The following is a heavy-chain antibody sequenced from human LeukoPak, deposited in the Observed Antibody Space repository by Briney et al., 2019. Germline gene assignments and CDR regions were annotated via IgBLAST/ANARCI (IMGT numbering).Heavy chain of an antibody. J-gene: IGHJ6*02. D-gene: IGHD6-13*01. CDR2: INHSGST. CDR3: ARGQQQLVGYGMDV. CDR1: GGSFSGYY. Sequence: SETLSLTCAVYGGSFSGYYWSWIRQPPGKGLEGIGEINHSGSTNYNPSLKSRGTISVDTSKNQFSLKLSSVTAADTAVYYCARGQQQLVGYGMDVWGQGTTVTVSS. V-gene: IGHV4-34*01.